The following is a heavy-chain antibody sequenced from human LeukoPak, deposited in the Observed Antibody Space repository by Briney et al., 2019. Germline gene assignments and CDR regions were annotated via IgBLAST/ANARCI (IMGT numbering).Heavy chain of an antibody. Sequence: SQTLSLTCTVSGGSISSGDYYWSWTRQPPGKGLEWIGYIYYSGSTYYNPSLKSRVTISVDTSKNQFSLKLSSVTAADTAVYYCASVHSHFGVVGAFDIWGQGTMVTVSS. CDR2: IYYSGST. V-gene: IGHV4-30-4*08. J-gene: IGHJ3*02. CDR3: ASVHSHFGVVGAFDI. D-gene: IGHD3-3*01. CDR1: GGSISSGDYY.